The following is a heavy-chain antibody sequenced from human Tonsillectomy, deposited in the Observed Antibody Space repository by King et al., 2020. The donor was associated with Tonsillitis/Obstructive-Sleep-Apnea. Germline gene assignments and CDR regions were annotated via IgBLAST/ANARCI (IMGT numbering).Heavy chain of an antibody. V-gene: IGHV6-1*01. D-gene: IGHD6-13*01. CDR2: TYYRSKWYN. Sequence: VQLQQSGPGLVKPSQTLSLTCAISGDSVSSNSAAWNWIRQSPSRGLEWLGRTYYRSKWYNDYAVSVKSRITINSDTSKNQLSLQLNSVTPEDTAVYYCAREGPYSRSPNSFMDVWGQGTTVTVSS. J-gene: IGHJ6*02. CDR1: GDSVSSNSAA. CDR3: AREGPYSRSPNSFMDV.